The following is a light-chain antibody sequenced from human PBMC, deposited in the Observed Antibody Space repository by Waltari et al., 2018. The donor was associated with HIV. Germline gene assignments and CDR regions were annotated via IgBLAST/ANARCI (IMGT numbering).Light chain of an antibody. Sequence: QSALTQPAAVSGCPGQSIIMPCNATSSDVGGCKHVSWYQKHPSKAPKTLNYDVSNRPSGVSNRFSGSKSGNTASLTISGLQAEDEADYYCSSYTSSSTQVFGTGTKVTVL. J-gene: IGLJ1*01. V-gene: IGLV2-14*03. CDR2: DVS. CDR1: SSDVGGCKH. CDR3: SSYTSSSTQV.